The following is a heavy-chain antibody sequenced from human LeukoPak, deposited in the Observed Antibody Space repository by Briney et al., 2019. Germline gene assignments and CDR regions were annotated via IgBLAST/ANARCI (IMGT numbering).Heavy chain of an antibody. V-gene: IGHV4-30-2*01. CDR2: IYHSGST. J-gene: IGHJ5*02. CDR1: GGSISSGGYS. Sequence: ASQTLSLTCAVSGGSISSGGYSWSWIRQPPGKGLEWIGYIYHSGSTYYNPSLKSRVTISVDRSKNQFSLKLSSVTAADTAVYYCAREVRHCSGGSCQNWFDPWGQGTLVTVSS. CDR3: AREVRHCSGGSCQNWFDP. D-gene: IGHD2-15*01.